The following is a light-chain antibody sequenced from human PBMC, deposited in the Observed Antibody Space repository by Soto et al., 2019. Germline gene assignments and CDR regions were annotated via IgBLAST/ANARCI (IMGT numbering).Light chain of an antibody. V-gene: IGKV3-15*01. CDR2: GAS. Sequence: EIVMTQSPATLSVSPGERATLSCRASQSVRSNLAWYQQKPGQAPRLLIYGASTRATGIPARFSGSGSGTEFTVNISSLRSEDFAVYYCQEYNKWPLTFGGGTKVE. CDR1: QSVRSN. J-gene: IGKJ4*01. CDR3: QEYNKWPLT.